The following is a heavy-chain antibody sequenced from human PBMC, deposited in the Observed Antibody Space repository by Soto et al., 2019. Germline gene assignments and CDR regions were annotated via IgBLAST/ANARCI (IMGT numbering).Heavy chain of an antibody. CDR1: GGTFSSYA. Sequence: EASVKVSCKASGGTFSSYAISWVRQAPGQGLEWMGGIIPIFGTANYAQKFQGRVTITADESTSTAYMELSSLRSEDTAVYYCARKKLDCGGDCYEYDYWGQGTLVTVSS. CDR2: IIPIFGTA. J-gene: IGHJ4*02. V-gene: IGHV1-69*13. CDR3: ARKKLDCGGDCYEYDY. D-gene: IGHD2-21*02.